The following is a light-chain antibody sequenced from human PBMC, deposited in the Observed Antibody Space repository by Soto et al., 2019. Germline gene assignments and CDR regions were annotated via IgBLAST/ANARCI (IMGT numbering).Light chain of an antibody. Sequence: EIVLTQSPGTLPLSPGERATLSCRASQSVSSNYLVWYQQKPGQAPTPLIYGASSRATGIPDRFSGSGSGTDFTLTISRLEPEDFAVYYCQQYAKSPFTFGQGTKLEIK. CDR3: QQYAKSPFT. CDR1: QSVSSNY. CDR2: GAS. J-gene: IGKJ2*01. V-gene: IGKV3-20*01.